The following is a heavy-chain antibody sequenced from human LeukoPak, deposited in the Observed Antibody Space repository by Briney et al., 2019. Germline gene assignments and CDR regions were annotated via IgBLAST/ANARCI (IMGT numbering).Heavy chain of an antibody. V-gene: IGHV4-59*02. CDR3: VRSVDYFDNTGPHMMFDY. CDR1: GGSVTSHY. CDR2: LYHTGIT. D-gene: IGHD3-22*01. J-gene: IGHJ4*02. Sequence: PSETLSLTCNVSGGSVTSHYWNWIRRPPGKVLERIGYLYHTGITKYNPSLKSRVSMSVDTSKNQFFLKVNSVTAADTAVYHCVRSVDYFDNTGPHMMFDYWGQGSLVTVSS.